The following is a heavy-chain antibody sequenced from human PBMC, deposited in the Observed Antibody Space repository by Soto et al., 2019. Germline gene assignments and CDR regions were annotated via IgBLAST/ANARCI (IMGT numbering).Heavy chain of an antibody. CDR2: ISYTGENT. CDR3: VKVAAQDYYYYGTDV. V-gene: IGHV3-64D*06. J-gene: IGHJ6*02. D-gene: IGHD6-6*01. Sequence: PGGSLRLSCSASGFTFSKYGMHWVRQAPGKGLECVSAISYTGENTYYADSVKGRFTISRDNSKNTLFLQMSSLTAEDTGIYYCVKVAAQDYYYYGTDVWGQGTTVTVSS. CDR1: GFTFSKYG.